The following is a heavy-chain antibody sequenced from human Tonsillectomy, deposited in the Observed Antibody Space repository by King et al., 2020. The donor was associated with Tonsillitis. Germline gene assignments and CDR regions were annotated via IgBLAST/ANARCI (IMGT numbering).Heavy chain of an antibody. J-gene: IGHJ5*02. D-gene: IGHD3-22*01. CDR1: GYTFNTFA. CDR3: ARDYYDVSGSYYNTFDP. Sequence: QLVQSGAEVKKPGAAVDVSCKASGYTFNTFAISWVRQAPGQGLEWMGWISGYNGRTHCAQTLQDRVTMTTDTSTSTVYMELRSLRSDDTAVYYCARDYYDVSGSYYNTFDPWGQGTLVTVSS. CDR2: ISGYNGRT. V-gene: IGHV1-18*01.